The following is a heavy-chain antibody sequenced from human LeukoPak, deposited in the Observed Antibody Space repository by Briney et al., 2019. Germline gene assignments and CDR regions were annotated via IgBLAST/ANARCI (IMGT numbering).Heavy chain of an antibody. CDR2: ISGDGGST. J-gene: IGHJ6*02. V-gene: IGHV3-43*02. CDR3: AKTRSYYYYYGMDV. Sequence: GGSLRLSCAASGFTFDDYAMHWARQAPGKGLEWVSLISGDGGSTYYADSVKGRFTISRDNSKNSLYLQMNSLRTEDTALYYCAKTRSYYYYYGMDVWGQGTTVTVSS. CDR1: GFTFDDYA.